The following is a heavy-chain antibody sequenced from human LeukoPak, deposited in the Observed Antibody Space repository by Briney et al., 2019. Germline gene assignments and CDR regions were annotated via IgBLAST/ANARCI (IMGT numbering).Heavy chain of an antibody. CDR2: IYAGDSDT. V-gene: IGHV5-51*01. D-gene: IGHD3-16*01. J-gene: IGHJ4*02. CDR1: GYSFTSYW. CDR3: GGHGTNMSTSVY. Sequence: GESLKISFQGSGYSFTSYWIGWVRQMPGKGLEWIGIIYAGDSDTRYSPSFQGQVTISANKSISNFFLPWSNLKPSNTAMDNCGGHGTNMSTSVYWGQGTLATVS.